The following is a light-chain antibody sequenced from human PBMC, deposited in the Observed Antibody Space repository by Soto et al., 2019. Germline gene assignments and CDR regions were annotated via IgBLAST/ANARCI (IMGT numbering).Light chain of an antibody. CDR2: DNN. CDR3: GTWDSSLSAYV. Sequence: QSVLTQPPSVSAAPGQKVTISCSGSSSNIGNNYVSWYQQLPGTAPKLLIYDNNKRPSGIPDRIPGSKSGTSATLGITGLQTGDEADYYCGTWDSSLSAYVFGTGTKV. CDR1: SSNIGNNY. V-gene: IGLV1-51*01. J-gene: IGLJ1*01.